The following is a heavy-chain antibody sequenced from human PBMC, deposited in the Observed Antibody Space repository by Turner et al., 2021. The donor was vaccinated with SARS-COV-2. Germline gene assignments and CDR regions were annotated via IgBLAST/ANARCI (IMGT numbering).Heavy chain of an antibody. CDR1: GGSISSSSYY. CDR2: IYYSGST. J-gene: IGHJ6*02. CDR3: ASQEALVPSYYYYYYGMDV. V-gene: IGHV4-39*01. D-gene: IGHD3-10*01. Sequence: QLQLQESGPGLVKPSETLSLTCTVPGGSISSSSYYWGWIRQPPGKGLEWIGSIYYSGSTYYNPSLKSRATISVDTSKNQFSLKLSSVTAADTAVYYCASQEALVPSYYYYYYGMDVWGQGTTVTVSS.